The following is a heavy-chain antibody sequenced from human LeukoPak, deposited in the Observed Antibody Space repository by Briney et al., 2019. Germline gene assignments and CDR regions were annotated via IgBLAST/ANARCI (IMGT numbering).Heavy chain of an antibody. V-gene: IGHV1-69*02. CDR2: IIPTAGLA. CDR3: ARPPRGDPFSFDY. J-gene: IGHJ4*02. D-gene: IGHD2-21*02. CDR1: GDTFNNYI. Sequence: ASVKVSCKASGDTFNNYIISWVRQAPGQGLEWMGRIIPTAGLANYAQKFQGRVTISADTSTTTVYMELRSLTSEDTAVYYCARPPRGDPFSFDYWAQGTLVTVSS.